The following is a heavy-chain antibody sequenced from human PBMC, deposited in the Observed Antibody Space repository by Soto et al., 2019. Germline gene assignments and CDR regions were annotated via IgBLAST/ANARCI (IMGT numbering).Heavy chain of an antibody. D-gene: IGHD1-26*01. CDR1: GFTFSTYS. CDR3: AREGGNYFDY. V-gene: IGHV3-48*01. J-gene: IGHJ4*02. Sequence: SLRLSCAAYGFTFSTYSMNWVRQAPGKGLEWVSYMSSSSTIYYADSVKGRFTISRDNAKNSLCLQMNSLRAEDTAVYYCAREGGNYFDYWGQGTLVTVSS. CDR2: MSSSSTI.